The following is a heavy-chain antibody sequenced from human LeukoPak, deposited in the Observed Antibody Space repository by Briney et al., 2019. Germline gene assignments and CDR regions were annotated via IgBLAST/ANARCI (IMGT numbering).Heavy chain of an antibody. CDR2: INHSGST. V-gene: IGHV4-34*01. CDR3: ARVSTAMVTSHYDY. Sequence: SETLSLTCAVYAGSFSGYYWSWIRQPPGKGLEWIGEINHSGSTNYNPSLKSRVTISVDTSKDQFSLKLSSVTAADTAVYYCARVSTAMVTSHYDYWGQGTLVTVSS. CDR1: AGSFSGYY. D-gene: IGHD5-18*01. J-gene: IGHJ4*02.